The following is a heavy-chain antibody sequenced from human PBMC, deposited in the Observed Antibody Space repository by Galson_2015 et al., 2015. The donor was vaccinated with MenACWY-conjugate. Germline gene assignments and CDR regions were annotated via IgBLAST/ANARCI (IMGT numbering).Heavy chain of an antibody. CDR2: ISSSSSTI. D-gene: IGHD1-1*01. CDR1: GFTFSSYS. J-gene: IGHJ4*02. V-gene: IGHV3-48*02. Sequence: FLRLSCAASGFTFSSYSMNWVRQAPGRGLEWVSYISSSSSTIYYADSVKGRFTISRDNAKNSLSLQMSSLRDEDTAVYYCARYNSPYYFDNWGQGTLVTVSS. CDR3: ARYNSPYYFDN.